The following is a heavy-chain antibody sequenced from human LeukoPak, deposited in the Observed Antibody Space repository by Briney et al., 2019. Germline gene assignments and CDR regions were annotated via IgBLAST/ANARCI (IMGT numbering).Heavy chain of an antibody. CDR1: GFTFSSYA. CDR3: ARGITVAGLENLDY. J-gene: IGHJ4*02. V-gene: IGHV3-30-3*01. CDR2: ISYDGSDK. Sequence: PGRSLRLSCAASGFTFSSYAMHWVRQAPGKGLEWVAVISYDGSDKYYADSAKGRFTISRDNSKNTLYLQMNSLRAEDTAVYYCARGITVAGLENLDYWGQGTLVTVS. D-gene: IGHD6-19*01.